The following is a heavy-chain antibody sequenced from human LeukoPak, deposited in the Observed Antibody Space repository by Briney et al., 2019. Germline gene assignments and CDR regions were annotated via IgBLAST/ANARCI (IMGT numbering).Heavy chain of an antibody. CDR2: SYYSGST. J-gene: IGHJ4*02. CDR1: GGSIRYNSYY. Sequence: SETLSLTCTVSGGSIRYNSYYWGWIRQPPGKGLEWIGSSYYSGSTYYNPSLKSRVTISVDTSNNRFSLKLSSVTAADTAVYYCARGRALADYWGRGTLVTVSS. CDR3: ARGRALADY. D-gene: IGHD1-26*01. V-gene: IGHV4-39*07.